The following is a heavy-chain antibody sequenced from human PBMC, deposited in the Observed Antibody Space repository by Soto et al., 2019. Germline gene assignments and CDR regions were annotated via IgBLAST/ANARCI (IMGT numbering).Heavy chain of an antibody. D-gene: IGHD1-1*01. Sequence: PGGSLRLPCAASGFSFSTSTMNWVRQAPGKGLEWVSYISSGSTTIYYADSVKGRFTISRDNGKNSLYLQMNSLRDEDTAVYYCARVRRNDASDYYGMDVWGQGTTVTVSS. CDR2: ISSGSTTI. J-gene: IGHJ6*02. CDR3: ARVRRNDASDYYGMDV. V-gene: IGHV3-48*02. CDR1: GFSFSTST.